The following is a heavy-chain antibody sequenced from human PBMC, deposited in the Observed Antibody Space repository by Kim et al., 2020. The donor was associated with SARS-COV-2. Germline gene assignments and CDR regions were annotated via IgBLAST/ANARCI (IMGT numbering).Heavy chain of an antibody. V-gene: IGHV1-2*06. CDR3: ARDRVITFGGVIAPSRCWFDP. CDR1: GYTFTGYY. CDR2: INPNSDGT. J-gene: IGHJ5*02. D-gene: IGHD3-16*02. Sequence: ASVKVSCKASGYTFTGYYMHWVRQAPGQGLEWMGRINPNSDGTNYAQKFQGRVTMTRDTSISTAYMELSRLRSDDTAVYYCARDRVITFGGVIAPSRCWFDPWGQGTLVTVSS.